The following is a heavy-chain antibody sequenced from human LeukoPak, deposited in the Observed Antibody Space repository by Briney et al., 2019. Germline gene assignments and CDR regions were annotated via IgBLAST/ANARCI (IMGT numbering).Heavy chain of an antibody. J-gene: IGHJ5*02. D-gene: IGHD3-9*01. CDR2: INGYKGNT. CDR3: ARDPTRYDILTGDFFRGANPNWFDP. CDR1: GYTFTSYD. Sequence: ASVKVSCKASGYTFTSYDIRWVRQAPGQGLEGMGWINGYKGNTHYAQKPQGRVTITTDTSTSTVYMELSSLRSEDTAVYYCARDPTRYDILTGDFFRGANPNWFDPWGQGTLVTVSS. V-gene: IGHV1-18*01.